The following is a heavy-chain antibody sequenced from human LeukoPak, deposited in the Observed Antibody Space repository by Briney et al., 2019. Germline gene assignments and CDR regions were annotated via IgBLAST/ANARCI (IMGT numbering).Heavy chain of an antibody. CDR1: GYTFTSYG. V-gene: IGHV1-18*01. CDR3: AGELVVTATYYFDY. D-gene: IGHD2-21*02. Sequence: GASVKVSCKASGYTFTSYGISWVRQAPGQGLEGMGWISAYNGNTNYAQKLQGRVTMTTDTSTSTAYMELRSLRSDDTAVYYCAGELVVTATYYFDYWGQGTLVTVSS. CDR2: ISAYNGNT. J-gene: IGHJ4*02.